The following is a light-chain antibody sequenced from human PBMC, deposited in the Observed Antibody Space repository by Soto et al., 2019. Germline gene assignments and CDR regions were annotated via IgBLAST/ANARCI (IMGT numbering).Light chain of an antibody. V-gene: IGLV1-44*01. CDR1: SSNIGSNT. J-gene: IGLJ3*02. CDR3: AAWDDSLNGHWV. Sequence: QSVLTQPPSASGTPGQRVTISCSGSSSNIGSNTVNWYQQLPGTAPKLLIYSNNERPSGVPDRFSGSKSGTSASLAISGLQSGDEADYYCAAWDDSLNGHWVFGGGTKVTVL. CDR2: SNN.